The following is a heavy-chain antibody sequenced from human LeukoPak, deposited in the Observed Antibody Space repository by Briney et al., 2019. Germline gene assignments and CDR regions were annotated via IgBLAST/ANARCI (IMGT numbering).Heavy chain of an antibody. J-gene: IGHJ4*02. V-gene: IGHV3-11*04. CDR3: ARAASGYYYDSSAPA. CDR2: ISSSGSTI. Sequence: PGGSLRLSCAASGFTFSDYYMSWIRQAPGKGLEWVSYISSSGSTIYYADSVKGRFTIYRDNAKNSLYLQMNSLRAEDTAVYYCARAASGYYYDSSAPAWGQGTLVTVSS. CDR1: GFTFSDYY. D-gene: IGHD3-22*01.